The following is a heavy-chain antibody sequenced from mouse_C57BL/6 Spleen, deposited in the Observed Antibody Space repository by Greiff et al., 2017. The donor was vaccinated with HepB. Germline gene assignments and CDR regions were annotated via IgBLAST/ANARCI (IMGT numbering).Heavy chain of an antibody. CDR3: ARSAGFAY. Sequence: EVQLVESGGGLVQPGGSLSLSCAASGFTFTDYYMSWVRQPPGKALEWLGFIRKKANGYTTEYSASVKGRFTISRDNSQSILYLQMNALRAEDSATYYCARSAGFAYWGQGTLVTVSA. J-gene: IGHJ3*01. CDR2: IRKKANGYTT. V-gene: IGHV7-3*01. CDR1: GFTFTDYY.